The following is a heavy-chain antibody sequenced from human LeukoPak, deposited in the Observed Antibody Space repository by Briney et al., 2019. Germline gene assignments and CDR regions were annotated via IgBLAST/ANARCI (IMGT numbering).Heavy chain of an antibody. Sequence: SETLSLTCTVSGGSISNYHWSWIRQPPGKGLEWIGYIYYSGSTNYNPSLKSRVTISVDTSKNQFSLKLSSVTAADTAVHYCARTDNSGYHDYWGQGILVTVSS. CDR3: ARTDNSGYHDY. J-gene: IGHJ4*02. D-gene: IGHD3-22*01. CDR2: IYYSGST. CDR1: GGSISNYH. V-gene: IGHV4-59*01.